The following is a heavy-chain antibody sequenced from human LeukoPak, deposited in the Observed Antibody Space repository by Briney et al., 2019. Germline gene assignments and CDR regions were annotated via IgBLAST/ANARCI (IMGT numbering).Heavy chain of an antibody. D-gene: IGHD5-18*01. CDR3: ARADCGYNYGPCAYYTDV. Sequence: SETLSLTCTVSGGSISSSSYYWGWIRQPPGKGLEWIGSMYYSGNTYYNPSLKSRVTISVDTSKNQLSLTLTSVTAADTAVYYCARADCGYNYGPCAYYTDVWGKGTTVTISS. J-gene: IGHJ6*03. CDR2: MYYSGNT. V-gene: IGHV4-39*07. CDR1: GGSISSSSYY.